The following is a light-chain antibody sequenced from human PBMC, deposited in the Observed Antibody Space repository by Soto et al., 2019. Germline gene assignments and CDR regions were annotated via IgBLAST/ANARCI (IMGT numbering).Light chain of an antibody. Sequence: DIQMTQSPASLSAVVGDRVTITCRASRGIGDRLAWFQQKPGKAPQFLIQAASNLQSGVPSRFRGSGSGTEFILSINSLQPEDIEPYYCLQVSSSPRTFGQGTKVDIK. CDR2: AAS. J-gene: IGKJ1*01. V-gene: IGKV1-12*01. CDR1: RGIGDR. CDR3: LQVSSSPRT.